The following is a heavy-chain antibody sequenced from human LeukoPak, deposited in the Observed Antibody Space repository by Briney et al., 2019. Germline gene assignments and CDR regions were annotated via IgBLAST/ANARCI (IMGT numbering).Heavy chain of an antibody. D-gene: IGHD6-19*01. J-gene: IGHJ4*02. CDR1: GDSVSGNSVA. CDR2: TYYRSKWYS. V-gene: IGHV6-1*01. CDR3: ARYSSSGWYFDF. Sequence: SQTLSLTCDISGDSVSGNSVAWSWIRQSPSRGLEWLGRTYYRSKWYSDYGVSVRGRITVSPDTSKNQFSLKLDSVNPEDTAVYYCARYSSSGWYFDFWGQGSLVTVSS.